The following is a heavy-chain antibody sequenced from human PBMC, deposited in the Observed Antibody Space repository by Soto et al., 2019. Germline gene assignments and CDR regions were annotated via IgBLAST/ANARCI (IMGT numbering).Heavy chain of an antibody. D-gene: IGHD3-10*01. CDR3: ARGFGTLVRGIIREYSGMDV. J-gene: IGHJ6*02. CDR2: IIHSGST. CDR1: GGSFSGYY. V-gene: IGHV4-34*01. Sequence: SETLSLTCAVYGGSFSGYYWSWIRQPPGKGLEWIGEIIHSGSTKYNPSLWSRVTISVDTSKNQFSLRLSSVTAADTAVFYCARGFGTLVRGIIREYSGMDVWGQGTTVTVSS.